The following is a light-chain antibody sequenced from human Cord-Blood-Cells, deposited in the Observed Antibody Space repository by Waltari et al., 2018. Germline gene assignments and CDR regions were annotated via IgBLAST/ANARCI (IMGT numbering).Light chain of an antibody. V-gene: IGLV2-23*02. CDR3: CSCAGSSTFDVV. J-gene: IGLJ2*01. Sequence: QSALTQPASVSGSPGQSITISCTGTSSDVGSYNLFSWYQQHPGKAPKLMIYEVSKRPSGVSNRFAGSKSSNTASLTFSGLQAEYEADYYCCSCAGSSTFDVVFGGGTKLTVL. CDR2: EVS. CDR1: SSDVGSYNL.